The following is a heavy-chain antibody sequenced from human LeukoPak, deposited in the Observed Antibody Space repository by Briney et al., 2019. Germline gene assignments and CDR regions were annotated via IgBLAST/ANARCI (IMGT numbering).Heavy chain of an antibody. CDR2: VIPIFGTA. V-gene: IGHV1-69*06. J-gene: IGHJ4*02. CDR3: ARDGGYYDYVWGSYRFDY. CDR1: GVTFSSYA. Sequence: SVNVSCTASGVTFSSYAISWVRHAPGQGLEWMGGVIPIFGTANYEQKFQGRVTTTADKSTSTAYMELSSLRAEDTAVYYCARDGGYYDYVWGSYRFDYWGQGTLVTVSS. D-gene: IGHD3-16*02.